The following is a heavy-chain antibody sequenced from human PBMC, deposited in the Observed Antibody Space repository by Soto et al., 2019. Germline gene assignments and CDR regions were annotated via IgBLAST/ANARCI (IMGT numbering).Heavy chain of an antibody. V-gene: IGHV3-30*18. D-gene: IGHD3-9*01. CDR1: GFTFTDYY. CDR2: ISYDGSNK. CDR3: AKGTPALLRYFDWLLAFDY. J-gene: IGHJ4*02. Sequence: HLGGSLRLSCAASGFTFTDYYMSWIRQAPGKGLEWVAVISYDGSNKYYADSVKGRFTISRDNSKNTLYLQMNSLRAEDTAVYYCAKGTPALLRYFDWLLAFDYWGQGTLVTVSS.